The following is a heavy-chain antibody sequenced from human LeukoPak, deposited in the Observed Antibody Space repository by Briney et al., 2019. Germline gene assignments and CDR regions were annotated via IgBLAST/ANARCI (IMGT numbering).Heavy chain of an antibody. Sequence: GGSLRLSCAASGLTFSGYDMHWVRQAPGKGLEWVAAISYDGRNKHYPDSVKGRFTISRDISTDTLWLQMDSLRTEDTAVYYCAKGPLRGTAAAIDYWGQGTLVTVSS. CDR2: ISYDGRNK. CDR3: AKGPLRGTAAAIDY. CDR1: GLTFSGYD. V-gene: IGHV3-30*18. D-gene: IGHD2-2*01. J-gene: IGHJ4*02.